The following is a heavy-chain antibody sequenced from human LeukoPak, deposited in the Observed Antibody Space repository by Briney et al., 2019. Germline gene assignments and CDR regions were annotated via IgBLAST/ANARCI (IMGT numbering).Heavy chain of an antibody. J-gene: IGHJ4*02. CDR3: ARDNYYGSGSYRGFDY. CDR1: GGSISSYY. Sequence: SETLSLTCTVSGGSISSYYWSWIRQPPGKGLEWIGYIYYSGSTNYNPSLKSRITISIDTSKNQFSLKLNSVTAADTAVYYCARDNYYGSGSYRGFDYWGQGTLVTVSS. CDR2: IYYSGST. V-gene: IGHV4-59*12. D-gene: IGHD3-10*01.